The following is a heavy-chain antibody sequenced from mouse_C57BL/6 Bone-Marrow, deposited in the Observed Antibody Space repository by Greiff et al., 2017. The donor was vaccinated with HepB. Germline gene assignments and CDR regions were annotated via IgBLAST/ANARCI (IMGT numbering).Heavy chain of an antibody. J-gene: IGHJ4*01. V-gene: IGHV5-17*01. Sequence: VQLKESGGGLVKPGGSLKLSCAASGFTFSDYGMHWVRQAPEKGLEWVAYISSGSSTIYYADTVKGRFTISRDNAKNTLFLQMTSLRSEDTAMYYCANNYYGSSYDYYAMDYWGQGTSVTVSS. D-gene: IGHD1-1*01. CDR2: ISSGSSTI. CDR1: GFTFSDYG. CDR3: ANNYYGSSYDYYAMDY.